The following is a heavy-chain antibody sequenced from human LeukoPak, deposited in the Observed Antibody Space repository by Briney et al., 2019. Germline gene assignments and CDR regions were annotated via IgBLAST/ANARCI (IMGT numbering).Heavy chain of an antibody. Sequence: GGSLRLSCAASGFTVSSNYMSWVRQAPGKGLGWVSVIYSGGSTYYADSVKGRFTISRDNSKNTLYLQMNSLRAEDTAVYYCASSLSLASSSLDYWGQGTLVTVSS. CDR3: ASSLSLASSSLDY. CDR2: IYSGGST. D-gene: IGHD6-6*01. CDR1: GFTVSSNY. V-gene: IGHV3-53*01. J-gene: IGHJ4*02.